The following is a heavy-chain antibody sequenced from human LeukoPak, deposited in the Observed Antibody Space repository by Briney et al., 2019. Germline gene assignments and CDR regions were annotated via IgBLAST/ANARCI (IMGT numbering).Heavy chain of an antibody. CDR3: ARASHGYGDYSHFDY. CDR1: GGSFNDYY. D-gene: IGHD4-17*01. J-gene: IGHJ4*02. CDR2: IYYSGST. Sequence: PSETLSLTCAVYGGSFNDYYWNWIRQPPGKGLEWIGEIYYSGSTNYNPSLKSRVTISVDKSKNQFSLKLSSVTAADTAVYYCARASHGYGDYSHFDYWGQGTLVTVSS. V-gene: IGHV4-34*01.